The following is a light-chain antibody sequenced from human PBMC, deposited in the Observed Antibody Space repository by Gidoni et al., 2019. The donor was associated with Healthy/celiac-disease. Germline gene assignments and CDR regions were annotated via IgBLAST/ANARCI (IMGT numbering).Light chain of an antibody. J-gene: IGKJ2*01. CDR1: QDLSNY. V-gene: IGKV1-33*01. Sequence: DIQMTQSPSSLSASVGDRVTITCQASQDLSNYLNWYQQKPGKAPKLLIYDASNLETGVPSRFSGSGSGTDFTFTISSLQPEDIATYYCQQYDNLPPMYTFXQXTKLEIK. CDR2: DAS. CDR3: QQYDNLPPMYT.